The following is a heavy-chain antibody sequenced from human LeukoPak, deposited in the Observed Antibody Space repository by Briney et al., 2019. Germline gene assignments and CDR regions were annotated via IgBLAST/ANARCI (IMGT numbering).Heavy chain of an antibody. CDR2: ISGSTGRT. Sequence: GGSLRLSCAAYGFTSSNFAMNWVRQAPGKGLECVSSISGSTGRTYYADSVKGRLTISRDDSKNTVYLEMNNLRAEDTALYFCAKANCGSECFYIMDVWGQGTMVTVSS. V-gene: IGHV3-23*01. CDR1: GFTSSNFA. J-gene: IGHJ6*02. D-gene: IGHD3-16*01. CDR3: AKANCGSECFYIMDV.